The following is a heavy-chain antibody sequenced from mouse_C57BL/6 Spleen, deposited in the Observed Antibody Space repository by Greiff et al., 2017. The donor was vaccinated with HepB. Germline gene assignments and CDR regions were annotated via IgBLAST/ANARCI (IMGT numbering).Heavy chain of an antibody. CDR3: TRDSNWDYFDY. V-gene: IGHV1-4*01. Sequence: QVQLKQSGAELARPGASVKMSCKASGYTFTSYTMHWVKQRPGQGLEWIGYITPSSGYTKYNQKFKDKATLTADKSSSTAYMQLSSLTSEDSAVYYCTRDSNWDYFDYWGQGTTLTVSS. CDR1: GYTFTSYT. J-gene: IGHJ2*01. CDR2: ITPSSGYT. D-gene: IGHD4-1*02.